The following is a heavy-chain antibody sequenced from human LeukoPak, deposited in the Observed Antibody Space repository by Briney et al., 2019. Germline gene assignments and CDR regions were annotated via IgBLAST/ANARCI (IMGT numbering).Heavy chain of an antibody. Sequence: SETLSLTCTVSGGSISSSSYYWGWIRQPPGKGLEWIGSIYYSGSTYYNPSLKSRVTISVDKSKNQFSLKVNSVTAADTAVYYCAIIGQGGYFDYWGQGTLVTVSS. CDR1: GGSISSSSYY. D-gene: IGHD2-15*01. J-gene: IGHJ4*02. V-gene: IGHV4-39*07. CDR3: AIIGQGGYFDY. CDR2: IYYSGST.